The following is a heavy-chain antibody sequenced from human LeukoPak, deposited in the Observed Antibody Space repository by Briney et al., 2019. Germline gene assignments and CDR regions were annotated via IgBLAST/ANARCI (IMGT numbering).Heavy chain of an antibody. J-gene: IGHJ5*02. CDR1: GFTFSNYW. V-gene: IGHV3-7*01. CDR2: IKEDGSEK. CDR3: ARLGVRSGISWFDP. D-gene: IGHD3-10*01. Sequence: PGGSLRLSCAASGFTFSNYWMSWVRQAPGKGLEWVANIKEDGSEKYYVDSVKGRFTISRDNAKNSLYLQINSLRAEDTAVYYCARLGVRSGISWFDPWGQGTLVTVSS.